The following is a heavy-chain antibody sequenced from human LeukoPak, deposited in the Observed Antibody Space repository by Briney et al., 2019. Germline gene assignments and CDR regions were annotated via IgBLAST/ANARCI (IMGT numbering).Heavy chain of an antibody. D-gene: IGHD6-6*01. CDR2: IYHSGST. CDR1: GDSINSLDL. J-gene: IGHJ6*02. V-gene: IGHV4-4*02. Sequence: SETLSLTCTVSGDSINSLDLWSWVRQPPGKGLEWIGEIYHSGSTNYNPSLKSRVTISVDKSKNQFSLKLSSVTAADTAVYYCARAAPFRESQLYGMDVWGQGTTVTVSS. CDR3: ARAAPFRESQLYGMDV.